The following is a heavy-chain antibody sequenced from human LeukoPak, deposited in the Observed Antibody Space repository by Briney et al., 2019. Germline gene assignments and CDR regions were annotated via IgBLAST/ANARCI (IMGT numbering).Heavy chain of an antibody. CDR2: ISHSGST. J-gene: IGHJ3*02. CDR3: ARVGGGFNDAFDI. Sequence: SETLSLTCAVYGGSFSGYYWTWIRQPPGKGLEWIGEISHSGSTYYNPSLKSRVTISVDTSKNQFSLKLSSVTTADTAVYYCARVGGGFNDAFDIWGQGTMVTVSS. CDR1: GGSFSGYY. V-gene: IGHV4-34*01.